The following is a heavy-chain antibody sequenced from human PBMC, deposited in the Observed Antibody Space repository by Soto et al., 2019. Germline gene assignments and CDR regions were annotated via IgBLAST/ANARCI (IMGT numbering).Heavy chain of an antibody. V-gene: IGHV1-69*08. CDR2: IIPFLGVT. J-gene: IGHJ4*02. Sequence: QVRLVQSGAEVKKPGSSVKVSCKASGGTFSPYTVNWVRQAPGQGLEWMGRIIPFLGVTNYAQKFQARVTLTADTSTTTAYMELSGLRFEDTAVYYCARDWESTVSTWSFGAFWGRGTLVTVSS. D-gene: IGHD3-10*01. CDR3: ARDWESTVSTWSFGAF. CDR1: GGTFSPYT.